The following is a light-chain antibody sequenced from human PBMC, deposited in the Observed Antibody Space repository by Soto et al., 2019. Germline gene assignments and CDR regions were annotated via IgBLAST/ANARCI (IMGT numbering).Light chain of an antibody. V-gene: IGKV3-20*01. CDR3: LQYGSSVWT. CDR1: QSVSTNY. CDR2: GTF. J-gene: IGKJ1*01. Sequence: ETVLTQSPGTLSLSPWERASLSCRASQSVSTNYLAWYQQKPGQAPRLLIYGTFNRATGIPARFSGSGSGTDFTLTIRRLEPEDFAVYYCLQYGSSVWTFGQGTKVEIK.